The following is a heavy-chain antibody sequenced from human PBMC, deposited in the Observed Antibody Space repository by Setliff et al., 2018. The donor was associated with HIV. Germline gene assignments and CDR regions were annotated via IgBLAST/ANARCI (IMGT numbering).Heavy chain of an antibody. CDR2: VYYSGIT. V-gene: IGHV4-39*07. J-gene: IGHJ4*02. Sequence: PSETLSLTCDVSGDLIRNSYYYWAWIRQSPGRGLEWIGSVYYSGITHYNPSLESRVTISVDTSKNQFSLKLSSVTAADTAVYYCASGYGSGSYPGDWGQGTLVTVSS. CDR3: ASGYGSGSYPGD. CDR1: GDLIRNSYYY. D-gene: IGHD3-10*01.